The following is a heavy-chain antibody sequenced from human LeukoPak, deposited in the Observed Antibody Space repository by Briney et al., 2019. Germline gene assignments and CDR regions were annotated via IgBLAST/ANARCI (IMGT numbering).Heavy chain of an antibody. D-gene: IGHD7-27*01. V-gene: IGHV4-59*08. CDR3: ARHSPGTGAHYFDY. Sequence: PSETLSLTCGVSGDSVSTSHWSWIRQPPGKGLEWVGYIHHSGNTNYNPSLKSRVTISVDTSKNQFSLKLSSVTAADTAVYYCARHSPGTGAHYFDYWGQGTLVTVSS. J-gene: IGHJ4*02. CDR1: GDSVSTSH. CDR2: IHHSGNT.